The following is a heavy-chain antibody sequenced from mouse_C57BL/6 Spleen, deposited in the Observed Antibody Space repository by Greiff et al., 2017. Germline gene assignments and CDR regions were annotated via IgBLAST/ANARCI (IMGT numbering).Heavy chain of an antibody. CDR1: GFTFSSYA. CDR3: ARDNRYFDY. Sequence: EVKVVESGGGLVKPGGSLKLSCAASGFTFSSYAMSWVRQTPEKRLEWVATISDGGSYTYYPDNVKGRFTISRDNAKNNLYLQMSHLKSEDTAMYYCARDNRYFDYWGQGTTLTVSS. CDR2: ISDGGSYT. J-gene: IGHJ2*01. V-gene: IGHV5-4*01.